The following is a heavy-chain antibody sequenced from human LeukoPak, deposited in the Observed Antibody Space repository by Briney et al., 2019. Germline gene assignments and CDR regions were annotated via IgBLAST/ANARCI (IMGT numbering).Heavy chain of an antibody. J-gene: IGHJ4*02. CDR2: ISAYNGNT. D-gene: IGHD5-12*01. V-gene: IGHV1-18*01. CDR3: ARDAGIVATITYDY. Sequence: ASVTVSSTASGYTFTSYGISWVRQAPGQGLEWMGWISAYNGNTNYAQKLQGRVTMTTDTSTSTAYMELRSLRSDDTAVYYCARDAGIVATITYDYWGQGTLVTVSS. CDR1: GYTFTSYG.